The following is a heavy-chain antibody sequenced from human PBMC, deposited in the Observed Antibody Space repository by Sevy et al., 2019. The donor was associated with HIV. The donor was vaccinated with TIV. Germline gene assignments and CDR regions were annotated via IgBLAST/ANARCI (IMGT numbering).Heavy chain of an antibody. CDR3: ARAPTDLYNYDSSGYPLTYYFDS. V-gene: IGHV1-69*10. J-gene: IGHJ4*02. CDR1: GDTFSSYG. Sequence: SVKVSCKASGDTFSSYGFSWVRQAPGHGLEWMGGIIPVFGIPNYAQQFQGRVTITADTSASTAFMELGSLRSEDTAVYFCARAPTDLYNYDSSGYPLTYYFDSWGQGTLVTVSS. CDR2: IIPVFGIP. D-gene: IGHD3-22*01.